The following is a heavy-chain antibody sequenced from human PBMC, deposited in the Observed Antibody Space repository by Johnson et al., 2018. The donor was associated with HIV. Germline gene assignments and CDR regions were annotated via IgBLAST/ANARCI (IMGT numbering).Heavy chain of an antibody. CDR2: IKSKTDGGTT. J-gene: IGHJ3*02. D-gene: IGHD1-26*01. Sequence: VQLVESGGGLVKPGESLRLSCAASGFSFSNAWMNWVRQAPGKGLEWVGRIKSKTDGGTTDYAAPVKGIFTLSRDDSKNTLFLQMNSLKTEDTALYYCTAHYRNAFDIWGQGTMVTVSS. V-gene: IGHV3-15*01. CDR3: TAHYRNAFDI. CDR1: GFSFSNAW.